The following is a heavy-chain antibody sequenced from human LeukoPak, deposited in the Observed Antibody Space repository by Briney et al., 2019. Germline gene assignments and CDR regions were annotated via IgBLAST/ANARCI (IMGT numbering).Heavy chain of an antibody. CDR3: ARGRNRSYYYYMDV. Sequence: SETLSLTCTVSGGSISSGGYYWSWTRQHPGKGLEWIGYIYYSGSTYYNPSLKSRVTISVDTSKNQFSLKLSSVTAADTAVYYCARGRNRSYYYYMDVWGKGTTVTVSS. V-gene: IGHV4-31*03. CDR2: IYYSGST. D-gene: IGHD1/OR15-1a*01. J-gene: IGHJ6*03. CDR1: GGSISSGGYY.